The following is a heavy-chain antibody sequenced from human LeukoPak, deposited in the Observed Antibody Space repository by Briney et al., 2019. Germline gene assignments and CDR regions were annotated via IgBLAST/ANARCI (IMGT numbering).Heavy chain of an antibody. CDR2: IYTSGST. V-gene: IGHV4-61*02. Sequence: SQTLSLTCTVSGGSISSGSYYWSWIRQPAGKGLEWIGRIYTSGSTNYNPSLKSRVTISVDTSKNQFSLKLSSVTAADTAVYYCARSKSGQIDYWGQGTLVTVSS. CDR3: ARSKSGQIDY. J-gene: IGHJ4*02. D-gene: IGHD3-3*01. CDR1: GGSISSGSYY.